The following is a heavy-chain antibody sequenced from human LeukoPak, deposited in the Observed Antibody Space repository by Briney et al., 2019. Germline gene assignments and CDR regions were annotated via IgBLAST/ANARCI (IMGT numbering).Heavy chain of an antibody. J-gene: IGHJ6*03. CDR3: AKGRGLYDFWSGDMDV. V-gene: IGHV3-30*02. CDR1: GFTFSSYG. Sequence: GGSLRLSCAAPGFTFSSYGMHWVRQAPGKGLEWVAFIRYDGSNKYYADSVKGRFTISRDNSKNTLYLQMNSLRAEDTAVYYCAKGRGLYDFWSGDMDVWGKGTTVTVSS. D-gene: IGHD3-3*01. CDR2: IRYDGSNK.